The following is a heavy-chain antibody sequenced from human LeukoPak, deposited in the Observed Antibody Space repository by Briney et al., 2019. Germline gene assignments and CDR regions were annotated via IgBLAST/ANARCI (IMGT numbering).Heavy chain of an antibody. CDR2: INHSGST. J-gene: IGHJ5*02. V-gene: IGHV4-34*01. D-gene: IGHD2-15*01. CDR1: GGSFNGYY. CDR3: ARAERYCSGGGCFTWFDP. Sequence: KPSETLSLTCAVYGGSFNGYYWSWIRQPPGKGLEWIGEINHSGSTNYNPSLKSRVTISVATSKNQFSLKLTSVTAADTAVYFCARAERYCSGGGCFTWFDPWGQGTLVTVSS.